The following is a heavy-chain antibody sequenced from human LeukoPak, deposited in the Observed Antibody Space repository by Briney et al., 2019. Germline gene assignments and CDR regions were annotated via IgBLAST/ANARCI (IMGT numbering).Heavy chain of an antibody. Sequence: ASVKVSCKTSGYTFASYTMHWLRQAPGQSLEWMGWINGDNGNTKYSEKFQVRVTITRDTSASSAYMELSSLRSEDTAVYYCARSSSGTYHYWGQGTLVTVSS. J-gene: IGHJ4*02. CDR1: GYTFASYT. V-gene: IGHV1-3*01. CDR3: ARSSSGTYHY. CDR2: INGDNGNT. D-gene: IGHD3-10*01.